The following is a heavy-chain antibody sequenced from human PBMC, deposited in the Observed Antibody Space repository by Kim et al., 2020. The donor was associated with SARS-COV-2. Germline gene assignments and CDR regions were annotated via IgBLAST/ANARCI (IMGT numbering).Heavy chain of an antibody. V-gene: IGHV4-34*01. D-gene: IGHD3-16*01. CDR2: INHSGST. Sequence: SETLSLTCAVYGGSFSGYYWSWIRQPPGKGLEWIGEINHSGSTNYNPSLKSRVTISVDTSKNQFSLKLSSVTAADTAVYYCARGRELRIIITFGGAFDYWGQGTLVTVSS. CDR3: ARGRELRIIITFGGAFDY. J-gene: IGHJ4*02. CDR1: GGSFSGYY.